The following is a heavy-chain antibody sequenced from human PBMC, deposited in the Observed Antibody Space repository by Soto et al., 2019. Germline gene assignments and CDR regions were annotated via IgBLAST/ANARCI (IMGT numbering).Heavy chain of an antibody. CDR2: FDPEDGET. Sequence: QVQLVQSGAEVKKPGASVKVSCKVSGYTLTELSMHWVRQAPGKGLEWMGGFDPEDGETIYAQKFQGRVTMTEDTSTDTAYMELSSLRSEDTAVYYCATVFPGDYGDFNWFDPWGQGTLVTVSS. D-gene: IGHD4-17*01. CDR3: ATVFPGDYGDFNWFDP. J-gene: IGHJ5*02. V-gene: IGHV1-24*01. CDR1: GYTLTELS.